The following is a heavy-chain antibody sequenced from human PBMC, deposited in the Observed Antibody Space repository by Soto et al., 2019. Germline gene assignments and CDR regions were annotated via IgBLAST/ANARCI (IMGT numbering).Heavy chain of an antibody. D-gene: IGHD5-12*01. J-gene: IGHJ4*02. CDR1: GYTFTGHY. Sequence: QVQLVQSGAEVKKPGASVKVSCTASGYTFTGHYIHWVRQAPGQGLAWMGWMNANSGGANYAPRFHGRVSMTRDTSSNTAYMQLARLTSDDTAVYYCSRDKSGDELGSPDYWGQGTLVTVSS. CDR3: SRDKSGDELGSPDY. CDR2: MNANSGGA. V-gene: IGHV1-2*02.